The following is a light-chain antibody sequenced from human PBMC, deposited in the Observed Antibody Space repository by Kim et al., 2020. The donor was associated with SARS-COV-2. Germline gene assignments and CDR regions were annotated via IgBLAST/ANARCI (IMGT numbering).Light chain of an antibody. CDR2: YDN. Sequence: SYELTQPPSVSVSPGKTARITCGGNNIGSKSVHWYQQKPGQAPVLVIYYDNDRPSGIPERFSGSNSGNTATLTISRIEAVDEADYYCQVWDSSSDEPVFG. J-gene: IGLJ1*01. CDR1: NIGSKS. CDR3: QVWDSSSDEPV. V-gene: IGLV3-21*01.